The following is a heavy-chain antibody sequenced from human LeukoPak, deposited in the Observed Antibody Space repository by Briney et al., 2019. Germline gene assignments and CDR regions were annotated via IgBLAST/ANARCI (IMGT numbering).Heavy chain of an antibody. Sequence: GGSLRLSSAASGFTFTNFAMSSVRQAPGTGLEWVSAISGGGATTYYVDSVKGRFTISRDNSKNTLYLQMKSLRAEDTALYYCAKDLDGTAAGNPYFDYWGQGTLVTVSS. CDR3: AKDLDGTAAGNPYFDY. CDR2: ISGGGATT. D-gene: IGHD6-13*01. CDR1: GFTFTNFA. J-gene: IGHJ4*02. V-gene: IGHV3-23*01.